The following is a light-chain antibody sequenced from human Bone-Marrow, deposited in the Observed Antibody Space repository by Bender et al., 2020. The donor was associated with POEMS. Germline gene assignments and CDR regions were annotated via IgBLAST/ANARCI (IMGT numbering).Light chain of an antibody. CDR2: HDD. CDR3: QAWDSITAV. CDR1: ELGDKF. V-gene: IGLV3-1*01. J-gene: IGLJ2*01. Sequence: SYGLTQPPSVSVSPGQTARITCSGDELGDKFVCWYQQKVGQSPVLVIYHDDKRPSGIPARFSASNSGTTSTLTISGTQTMDEADYYCQAWDSITAVFGGGTKLTVL.